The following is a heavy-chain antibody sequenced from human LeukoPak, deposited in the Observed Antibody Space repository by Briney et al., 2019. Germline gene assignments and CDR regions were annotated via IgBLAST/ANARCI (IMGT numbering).Heavy chain of an antibody. J-gene: IGHJ5*02. CDR3: ARRRGCSSTSCSWFDP. CDR2: INHSGST. V-gene: IGHV4-34*01. D-gene: IGHD2-2*01. Sequence: GSLRLSCAASGFTFSDYYMSWIRQAPGKGLEWIGEINHSGSTNYNPSLKSRVTISVDTSKNQFSLKLSSVTAADTAVYYCARRRGCSSTSCSWFDPWGQGTLVTVSS. CDR1: GFTFSDYY.